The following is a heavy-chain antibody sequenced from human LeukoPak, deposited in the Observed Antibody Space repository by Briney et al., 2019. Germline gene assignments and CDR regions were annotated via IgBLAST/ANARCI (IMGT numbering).Heavy chain of an antibody. D-gene: IGHD1-1*01. CDR2: IYYSGST. V-gene: IGHV4-39*01. CDR3: ARGAVAGTTSPDFDY. CDR1: GGSFRSSSYY. Sequence: SETLSLTCTVSGGSFRSSSYYWGWIRQTPGKGLEWIGCIYYSGSTYYNPSLKSRVTISVDTSENQFSLKLSSVTAADTAVYYCARGAVAGTTSPDFDYWGQGTLVAVSS. J-gene: IGHJ4*02.